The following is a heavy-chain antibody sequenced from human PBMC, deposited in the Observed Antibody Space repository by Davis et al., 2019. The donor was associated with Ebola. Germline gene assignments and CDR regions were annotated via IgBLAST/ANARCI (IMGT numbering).Heavy chain of an antibody. V-gene: IGHV4-34*01. CDR3: ARHGHYGMDV. CDR1: GGSFSGYY. CDR2: INHSGST. Sequence: GSLRLSCAVYGGSFSGYYWSWIRQPPGKGLEWIGEINHSGSTNYNPSLKSRVTISVDTSKNQFSLKLSSVTAADTAVYYCARHGHYGMDVWGKGTTVTVSS. J-gene: IGHJ6*04.